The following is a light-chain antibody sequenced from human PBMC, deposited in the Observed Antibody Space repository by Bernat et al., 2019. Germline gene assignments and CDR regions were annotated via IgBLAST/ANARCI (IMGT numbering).Light chain of an antibody. CDR1: SSNIGNNY. J-gene: IGLJ3*02. CDR3: AAWDDSLTGRV. CDR2: SNN. V-gene: IGLV1-47*02. Sequence: QSVLTQPPSVSAAPGQKVTISCSGSSSNIGNNYVSWYQQVPGTAPKLLIYSNNQRPSGVPDRFSGSKSGTSASLAISGLRSEDEADYYCAAWDDSLTGRVFGGGTKLTVL.